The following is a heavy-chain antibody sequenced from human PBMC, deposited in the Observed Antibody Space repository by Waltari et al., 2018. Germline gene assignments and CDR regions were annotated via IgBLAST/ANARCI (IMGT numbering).Heavy chain of an antibody. Sequence: EEHLVESGGGLVEPGGSLRLSCAASGFTFSNVWMSWVRQAPGKGLGGSGRLRTGAEGGTTQYAAPVKARFSTSRRDSENMLLLQMAYLKPDDTAVYYCTIDHWSPPDVGYWGQGTPVTVSS. CDR1: GFTFSNVW. CDR3: TIDHWSPPDVGY. J-gene: IGHJ4*02. D-gene: IGHD3-3*01. CDR2: LRTGAEGGTT. V-gene: IGHV3-15*05.